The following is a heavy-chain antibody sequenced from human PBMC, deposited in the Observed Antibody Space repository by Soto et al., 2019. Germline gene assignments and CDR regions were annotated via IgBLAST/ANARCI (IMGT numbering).Heavy chain of an antibody. V-gene: IGHV6-1*01. CDR3: ARCSGAKDYYYYYGMDV. D-gene: IGHD6-25*01. CDR2: TYYRSKWYN. CDR1: GDSVSSNSAA. Sequence: PSQTLSLTCAISGDSVSSNSAAWNWIRQSPSRGLEWLGRTYYRSKWYNDYAVSVKSRITINPDTSKNQFSLQLNSVTPEDTAVYYCARCSGAKDYYYYYGMDVWGQGNTVTVSS. J-gene: IGHJ6*02.